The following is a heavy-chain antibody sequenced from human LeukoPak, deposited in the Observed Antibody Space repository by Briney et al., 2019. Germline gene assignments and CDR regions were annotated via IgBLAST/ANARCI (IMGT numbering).Heavy chain of an antibody. CDR1: GGSISSGSYY. CDR3: AREDYYGSGSHMDV. D-gene: IGHD3-10*01. CDR2: IYTSGST. V-gene: IGHV4-61*02. J-gene: IGHJ6*03. Sequence: SQTLSLTCTVSGGSISSGSYYWSWIRQPAGKGLEWIGRIYTSGSTNYNPSLKSRVTISVDTSKNQFSRKLSSVTAADTAVYYCAREDYYGSGSHMDVWGKGTTVTVSS.